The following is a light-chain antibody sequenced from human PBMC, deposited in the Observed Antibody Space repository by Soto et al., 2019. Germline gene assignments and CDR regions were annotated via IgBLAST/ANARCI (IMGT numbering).Light chain of an antibody. CDR3: SSYTRSSTYVV. CDR2: DVS. Sequence: QSVLTQPASVSGSPGQSITISCTGTSSDVGGYNYVSWYQQHPGKAPKLMIYDVSNRPSGVSNRFSGSKSGNTASLTISGLQAEYGADYYCSSYTRSSTYVVFGGETKVTVL. V-gene: IGLV2-14*01. CDR1: SSDVGGYNY. J-gene: IGLJ2*01.